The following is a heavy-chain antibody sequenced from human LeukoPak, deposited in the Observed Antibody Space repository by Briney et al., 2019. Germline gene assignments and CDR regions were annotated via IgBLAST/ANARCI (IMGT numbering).Heavy chain of an antibody. CDR2: ISSSGSTI. CDR3: ARAGDYGSGSYYKGHYYYYMDV. CDR1: GFTFSDYY. V-gene: IGHV3-11*01. Sequence: GGSLRLSCAASGFTFSDYYMSWIRQAPEKGLEWVSDISSSGSTIYYADSVKGRFTISRDNAKNSLYLQMNSLRAEDTAVYYCARAGDYGSGSYYKGHYYYYMDVWGKGTTVTISS. D-gene: IGHD3-10*01. J-gene: IGHJ6*03.